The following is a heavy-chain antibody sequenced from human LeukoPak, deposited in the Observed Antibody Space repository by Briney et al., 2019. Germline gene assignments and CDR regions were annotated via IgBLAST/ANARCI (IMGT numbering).Heavy chain of an antibody. D-gene: IGHD5-12*01. CDR1: GYTFTGYY. V-gene: IGHV1-2*02. CDR2: INPNSGGT. J-gene: IGHJ5*02. Sequence: ASVKVSCKASGYTFTGYYMHWVRQAPGQGLEWMGWINPNSGGTNYAQKFQGRVSMTRDTSISTAYMELSRLRSDDTAVYYCARIRELGYSGYQPWFDPWGQGTLVTVSS. CDR3: ARIRELGYSGYQPWFDP.